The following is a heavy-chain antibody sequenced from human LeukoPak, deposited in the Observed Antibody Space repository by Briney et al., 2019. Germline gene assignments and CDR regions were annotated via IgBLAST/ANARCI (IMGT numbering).Heavy chain of an antibody. Sequence: PGGSLRLSCAASGFTFSSYNMNWVRQAPGKGLEWVSSISSSDYIYYAAPVKGRFTISRDDSKNTLYLQMNSLKTEDTAVYYCTTDLGLESPIWGQGTMVTVSS. V-gene: IGHV3-21*03. CDR3: TTDLGLESPI. CDR1: GFTFSSYN. D-gene: IGHD3-3*01. CDR2: ISSSDYI. J-gene: IGHJ3*02.